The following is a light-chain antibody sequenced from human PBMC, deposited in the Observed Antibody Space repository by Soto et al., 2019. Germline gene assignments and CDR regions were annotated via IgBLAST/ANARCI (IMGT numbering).Light chain of an antibody. CDR2: SND. V-gene: IGLV1-47*02. CDR3: AAWDDSLSGQV. J-gene: IGLJ3*02. Sequence: QPVLTQPPSTSGAPGQRVTISCFGSSSNIGSNLVYWYQQLPGTAPKLLIYSNDQRPSGVPDRFSGSKSGTSASLAISGLRSDDEADYHCAAWDDSLSGQVFGGGTKLTVL. CDR1: SSNIGSNL.